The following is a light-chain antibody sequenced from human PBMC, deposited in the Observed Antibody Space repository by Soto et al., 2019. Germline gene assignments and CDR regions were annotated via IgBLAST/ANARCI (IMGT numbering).Light chain of an antibody. CDR2: DAS. V-gene: IGKV3-15*01. CDR3: QQYNNWPRGS. CDR1: QNVTTD. Sequence: ETVMTQSPATLSVSPGERATLSGRASQNVTTDLAWYQQKPGQAPSLLIFDASTRATGVPARFSGSGSRTEFTLTISSLQSEDFAVYYCQQYNNWPRGSFGQGTKVDIK. J-gene: IGKJ1*01.